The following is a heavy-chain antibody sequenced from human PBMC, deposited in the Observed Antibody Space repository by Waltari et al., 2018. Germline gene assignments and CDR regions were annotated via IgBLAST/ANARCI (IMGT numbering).Heavy chain of an antibody. J-gene: IGHJ6*02. V-gene: IGHV4-39*01. Sequence: QLQLQESGPGLVKPSETLSLTCTVSGGSISSSSYYWGWIRQPPGKGLEWIGSIYYSGSTYYNPSLKSRVTISVDTSKNQFSLKPSSVTAADTAVYYCASYIAGYYGSGKALMDVWGQGTTVTVSS. CDR1: GGSISSSSYY. D-gene: IGHD3-10*01. CDR3: ASYIAGYYGSGKALMDV. CDR2: IYYSGST.